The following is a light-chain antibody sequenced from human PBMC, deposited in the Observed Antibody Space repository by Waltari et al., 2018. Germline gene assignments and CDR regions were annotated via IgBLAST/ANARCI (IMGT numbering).Light chain of an antibody. Sequence: EIVLTQSPGTLSLSPGESATLSCRASQSVSNMLAWYQQKPGQAPRLLIYDTSNRATGIPARFSGSGSGTDFTLTISSLEPEDFAVYYCQQRSNWPPTFGQGTKVEI. V-gene: IGKV3-11*01. J-gene: IGKJ1*01. CDR1: QSVSNM. CDR3: QQRSNWPPT. CDR2: DTS.